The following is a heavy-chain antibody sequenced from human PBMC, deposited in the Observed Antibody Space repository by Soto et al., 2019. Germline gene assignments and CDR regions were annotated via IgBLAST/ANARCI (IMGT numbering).Heavy chain of an antibody. Sequence: EVQLVESGGGLVQPGGSLRLYCAASRFTFSSYSMNWVRQAPGKGLEWVSYISSSSSTIYYADSVKGRFTISRDNAKNSLYLQMNSLRAEDTAVYYCARAGTVLLWFGELSLPDYWGQGTLVTVSS. J-gene: IGHJ4*02. CDR1: RFTFSSYS. CDR2: ISSSSSTI. CDR3: ARAGTVLLWFGELSLPDY. V-gene: IGHV3-48*01. D-gene: IGHD3-10*01.